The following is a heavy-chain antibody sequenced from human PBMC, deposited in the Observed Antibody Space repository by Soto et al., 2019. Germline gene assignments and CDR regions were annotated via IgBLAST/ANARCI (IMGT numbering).Heavy chain of an antibody. CDR3: ARLTSYDSSGYYGY. D-gene: IGHD3-22*01. CDR2: ISSSSRYI. J-gene: IGHJ4*01. CDR1: GFTFSSYS. Sequence: EVQLVESGGGLVKPGGSLRLSCAASGFTFSSYSMNWVRQAPGKGLEWVSSISSSSRYIYYADSVKGRFTISRDNAKNSLYLQMNSQRAEDTAVYYCARLTSYDSSGYYGYWGHRTLVTVSS. V-gene: IGHV3-21*01.